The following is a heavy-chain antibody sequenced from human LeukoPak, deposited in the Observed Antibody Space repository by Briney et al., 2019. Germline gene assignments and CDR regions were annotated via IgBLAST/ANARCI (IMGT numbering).Heavy chain of an antibody. Sequence: GASVKVSCKASGYTFTNYGINRVRQAPGQGLEWMGWISAYNGNTNYAQNFQGRVTMTTVTSTSTAYMELRGLRSDDTAVYYCARTPYYDFWSGYYHFDYWAQGTLVTVSS. D-gene: IGHD3-3*01. CDR1: GYTFTNYG. CDR2: ISAYNGNT. V-gene: IGHV1-18*01. J-gene: IGHJ4*02. CDR3: ARTPYYDFWSGYYHFDY.